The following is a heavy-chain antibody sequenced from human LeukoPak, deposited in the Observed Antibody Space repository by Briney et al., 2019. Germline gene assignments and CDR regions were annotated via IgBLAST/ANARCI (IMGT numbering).Heavy chain of an antibody. Sequence: GGSLRLSCAASGFTFSDHYMDWVRQAPGKGLEWVGRIGNKPNTYTTGYAASVEGRFTISRDDSKNSLYLQMKSLRAEDTAVYYCARGKTSQNIVTRKTYNWFDPWGQGTLVTVSS. V-gene: IGHV3-72*01. J-gene: IGHJ5*02. CDR1: GFTFSDHY. CDR3: ARGKTSQNIVTRKTYNWFDP. D-gene: IGHD2/OR15-2a*01. CDR2: IGNKPNTYTT.